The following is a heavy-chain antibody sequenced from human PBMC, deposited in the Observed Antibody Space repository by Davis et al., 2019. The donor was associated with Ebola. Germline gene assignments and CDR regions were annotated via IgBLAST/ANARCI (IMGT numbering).Heavy chain of an antibody. CDR1: GFTVSSNY. CDR2: IYSGGSI. Sequence: GGSLRLSCAASGFTVSSNYMSWVRQAPGKGLEWVSVIYSGGSIYYADSVKGRFTISRDNAKNSLYLQMNSLRAEDTALYYCAKDSSSSGYYYYGMDVWGQGTTVTVSS. D-gene: IGHD6-6*01. J-gene: IGHJ6*02. CDR3: AKDSSSSGYYYYGMDV. V-gene: IGHV3-53*05.